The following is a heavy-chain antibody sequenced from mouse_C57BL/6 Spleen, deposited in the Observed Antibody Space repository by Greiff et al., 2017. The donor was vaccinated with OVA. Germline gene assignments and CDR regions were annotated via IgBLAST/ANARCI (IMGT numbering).Heavy chain of an antibody. J-gene: IGHJ1*03. CDR2: IDPSDSYT. CDR3: ARRGTWGYFDV. D-gene: IGHD3-3*01. CDR1: GYTFTSYW. Sequence: QVQLQQSGAELVMPGASVKLSCKASGYTFTSYWMHWVKQRPGQGLEWIGEIDPSDSYTNYNQKFKGKSTLTVDKSSSTAYMQLSSLTSEDSAVYYCARRGTWGYFDVWGTGTTVTVSS. V-gene: IGHV1-69*01.